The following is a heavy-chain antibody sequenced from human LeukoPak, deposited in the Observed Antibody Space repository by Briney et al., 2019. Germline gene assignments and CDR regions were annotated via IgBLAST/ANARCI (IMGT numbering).Heavy chain of an antibody. CDR2: ISGSGSA. V-gene: IGHV4-61*10. CDR3: ARVSDYPKEKFDF. CDR1: GDSINNGGLS. D-gene: IGHD3/OR15-3a*01. J-gene: IGHJ4*02. Sequence: SETLSLTCTVSGDSINNGGLSWIWIRQSAGKGLEWIGRISGSGSASYNPSLKSRITISADTSKGQFSLKLSSVTAADTAVYYCARVSDYPKEKFDFWGQGTLVTVSS.